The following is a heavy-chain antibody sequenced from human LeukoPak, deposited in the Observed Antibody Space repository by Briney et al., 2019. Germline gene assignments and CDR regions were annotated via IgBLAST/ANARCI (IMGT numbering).Heavy chain of an antibody. Sequence: TSSETLSLTCTVSGGSISSYYWSWIRQPPGKGLEWIGYIYYSGSTNYNPSLKSRVTISVDTSKNQFSLKLNSVSAADTAVYYCARGELDYYDSSGYYGTFDIWGQGTMVTVSS. V-gene: IGHV4-59*01. J-gene: IGHJ3*02. D-gene: IGHD3-22*01. CDR2: IYYSGST. CDR3: ARGELDYYDSSGYYGTFDI. CDR1: GGSISSYY.